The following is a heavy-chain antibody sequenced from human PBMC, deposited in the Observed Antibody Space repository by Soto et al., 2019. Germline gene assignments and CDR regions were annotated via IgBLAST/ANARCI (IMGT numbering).Heavy chain of an antibody. D-gene: IGHD3-3*01. J-gene: IGHJ6*02. CDR1: GFTFSSYW. CDR2: INSDGSST. V-gene: IGHV3-74*01. Sequence: GGSLRLSCAASGFTFSSYWMHWVRQAPGKGLVWVSRINSDGSSTSYADSVKGRFTISRDNAKNTLYLQMNSLRAEDTAVYYCARDGYYDFWSGYSSYYGMDVWGQGTTVTVPS. CDR3: ARDGYYDFWSGYSSYYGMDV.